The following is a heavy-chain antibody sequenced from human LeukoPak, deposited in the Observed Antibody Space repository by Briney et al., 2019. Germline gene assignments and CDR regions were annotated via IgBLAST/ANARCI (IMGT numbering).Heavy chain of an antibody. CDR3: VREDASGYYYAY. Sequence: WETLSLTCTVSGYSISSGYYWGWIRQPPGKGLEWIGSIYRSGGTYYNPSLKSRVTISVDTSKNQFSLRLSSVTAADTAVYYCVREDASGYYYAYWGQGTLVTVSS. V-gene: IGHV4-38-2*02. CDR1: GYSISSGYY. CDR2: IYRSGGT. J-gene: IGHJ4*02. D-gene: IGHD3-22*01.